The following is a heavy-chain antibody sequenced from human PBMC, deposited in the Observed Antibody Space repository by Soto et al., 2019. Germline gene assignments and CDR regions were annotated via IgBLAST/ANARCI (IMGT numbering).Heavy chain of an antibody. CDR3: ARVPYSNFVDY. CDR2: IIPILGNT. D-gene: IGHD4-4*01. CDR1: GGTFSSYT. V-gene: IGHV1-18*01. J-gene: IGHJ4*02. Sequence: ASVKVSCKASGGTFSSYTISWVRQAPGQGLEWMGRIIPILGNTNYAQKLQGRVTMTTDTSTSTAYMELRSLRSDDTAVYYCARVPYSNFVDYWGQGTLVTVSS.